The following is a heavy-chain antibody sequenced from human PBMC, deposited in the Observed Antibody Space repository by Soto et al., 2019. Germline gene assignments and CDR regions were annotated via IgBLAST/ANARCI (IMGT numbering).Heavy chain of an antibody. Sequence: PGGSLRLSCAASGFTFSSYWMSWVRQAPGKGLEWVANIKQDGSEKYYVDSVKGRFTISRDNAKNSLYLQMNSLRAEDTAVYYCARERFLEWLPSYYYYYYGMDVWGQGTTVTVSS. CDR3: ARERFLEWLPSYYYYYYGMDV. D-gene: IGHD3-3*01. CDR2: IKQDGSEK. J-gene: IGHJ6*02. V-gene: IGHV3-7*05. CDR1: GFTFSSYW.